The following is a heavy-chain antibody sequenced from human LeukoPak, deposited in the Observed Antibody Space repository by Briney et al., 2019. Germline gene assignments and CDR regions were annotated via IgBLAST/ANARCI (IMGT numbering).Heavy chain of an antibody. CDR3: AREGIAAALCFDY. CDR1: GFTFSSYA. V-gene: IGHV3-30*04. Sequence: PGRSLRLSCAASGFTFSSYAMHWVRQAPGKGLEWVAVISYDGSNKYYADSVKGRFTISRDNSKNTLYLQMNSLRAEDTAVYYYAREGIAAALCFDYWGQGTLVTVSS. CDR2: ISYDGSNK. D-gene: IGHD6-13*01. J-gene: IGHJ4*02.